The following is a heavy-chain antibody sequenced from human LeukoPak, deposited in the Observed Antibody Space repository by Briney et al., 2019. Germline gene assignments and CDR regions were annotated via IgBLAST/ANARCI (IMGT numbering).Heavy chain of an antibody. V-gene: IGHV1-8*01. CDR2: RNPNRGNT. J-gene: IGHJ4*02. CDR3: ARRIATGGKAIGY. Sequence: ASVKVSRKAFVYTFTRYDIYWGRQAPGQERVCMGWRNPNRGNTHYVQKLQGGVTMTRRTSISTTYMKLSSLISEDTAMYYCARRIATGGKAIGYWGQGTLVTVSS. CDR1: VYTFTRYD. D-gene: IGHD6-13*01.